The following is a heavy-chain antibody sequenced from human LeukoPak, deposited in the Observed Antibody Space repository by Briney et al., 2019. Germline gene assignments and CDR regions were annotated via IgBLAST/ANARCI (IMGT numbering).Heavy chain of an antibody. D-gene: IGHD5-18*01. CDR2: IYYSGST. J-gene: IGHJ4*02. CDR3: ARDKRGYSYGFDY. CDR1: GGSISSSSYY. V-gene: IGHV4-39*02. Sequence: SETLSLTCTVSGGSISSSSYYWGWIRQPPGTGLEWIGGIYYSGSTYYNPSLKSRVTISVDTSKNQFSLKLSSVTAADTAVYYCARDKRGYSYGFDYWGQGTLVTVSS.